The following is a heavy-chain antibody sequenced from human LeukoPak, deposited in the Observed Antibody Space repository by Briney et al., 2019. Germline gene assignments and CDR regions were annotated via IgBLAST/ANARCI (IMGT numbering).Heavy chain of an antibody. CDR2: INHSGST. CDR3: ARGRDPGIAAAGTLLPFAY. CDR1: GGSFSGYY. D-gene: IGHD6-13*01. J-gene: IGHJ4*02. V-gene: IGHV4-34*01. Sequence: SETLSLTCAVYGGSFSGYYWSWIRQPPGKGLEWTGEINHSGSTNYNPSLKSRVTISVDTSKNQFSLKLSSVTAADTAVYYCARGRDPGIAAAGTLLPFAYWGQGTLVTVSS.